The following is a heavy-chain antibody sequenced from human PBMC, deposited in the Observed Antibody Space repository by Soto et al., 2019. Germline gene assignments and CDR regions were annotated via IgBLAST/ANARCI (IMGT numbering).Heavy chain of an antibody. CDR1: GGSFSGYY. CDR3: ARGRGFGGKLFDY. D-gene: IGHD3-16*01. CDR2: INHSGST. J-gene: IGHJ4*02. Sequence: SETLSLTCAVYGGSFSGYYWSWIRQPPGKGLEWIGEINHSGSTNYNPSLKSRVTISVDTSKNQFSLKLSSVTAADTAVYYCARGRGFGGKLFDYWGQGTLVTVS. V-gene: IGHV4-34*01.